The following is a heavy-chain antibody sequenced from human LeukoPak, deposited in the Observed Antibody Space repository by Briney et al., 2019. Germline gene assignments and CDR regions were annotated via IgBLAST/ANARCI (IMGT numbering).Heavy chain of an antibody. J-gene: IGHJ4*02. CDR3: ARGREELVVPAYYFDY. CDR2: INHSGST. CDR1: GGSFSGYY. D-gene: IGHD2-2*01. Sequence: SETLSLTCAVYGGSFSGYYWSWIRQPPGKGLEWIGEINHSGSTNYNPSLKSRVTISVDTSKNQFSLKLSSVAAADTAVYYCARGREELVVPAYYFDYWGQGTLVTVSS. V-gene: IGHV4-34*01.